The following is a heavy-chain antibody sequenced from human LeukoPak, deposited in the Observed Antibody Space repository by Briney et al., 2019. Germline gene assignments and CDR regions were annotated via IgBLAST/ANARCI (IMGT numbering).Heavy chain of an antibody. CDR1: GFTFSSYA. CDR3: AITYYYDSSGYDY. Sequence: GGSLRLSCAASGFTFSSYAMSWVRQAPGKGLEWVSAFSGSGGSTYYADSVKGRFTISRDNSKNTLYLQMNSLRAEDTAVYYCAITYYYDSSGYDYWGQGTLVTVSS. CDR2: FSGSGGST. J-gene: IGHJ4*02. V-gene: IGHV3-23*01. D-gene: IGHD3-22*01.